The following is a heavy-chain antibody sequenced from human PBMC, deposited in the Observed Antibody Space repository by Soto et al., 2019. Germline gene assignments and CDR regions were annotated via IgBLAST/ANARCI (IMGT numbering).Heavy chain of an antibody. CDR2: ISSSGSTI. CDR3: ARSFDAAGMRGLWD. V-gene: IGHV3-48*03. J-gene: IGHJ4*02. Sequence: EVQLVESGGGLVQPGGSLRLSCAASGFTFSSYEMNWVRQAPGKGLEWVSYISSSGSTIYYADSVKGRFTISRDNAKNSLYVQMNSLRAEDTAVYYCARSFDAAGMRGLWDWGQGTLVTVSS. D-gene: IGHD6-13*01. CDR1: GFTFSSYE.